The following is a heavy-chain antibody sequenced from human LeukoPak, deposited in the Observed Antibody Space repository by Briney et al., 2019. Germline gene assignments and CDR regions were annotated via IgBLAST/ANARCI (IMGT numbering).Heavy chain of an antibody. CDR1: GFTFSSYG. V-gene: IGHV3-23*01. CDR3: GRDRPFSGDDY. CDR2: ISSSGVKT. J-gene: IGHJ4*02. D-gene: IGHD3-10*01. Sequence: GGSLRLSCAASGFTFSSYGMSWVRQAPGKGLEWVAAISSSGVKTYYADSVKGRFTISRDNSKNTLSLQMNSLRAEGTAVYYCGRDRPFSGDDYWGQGTLVTVSS.